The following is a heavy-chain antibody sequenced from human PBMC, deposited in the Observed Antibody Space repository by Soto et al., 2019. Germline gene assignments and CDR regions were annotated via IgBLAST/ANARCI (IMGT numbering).Heavy chain of an antibody. J-gene: IGHJ6*02. Sequence: SETLSLTCTVSGGSISSGGYYWSWIRQHPGKGLEWIGYIYYSGSTYYNPSLKSRVTISVDTSKNQFSLKLSSVTAADTAVYYCARDVSQSHYYDSSGYPPEYYGMDVWGQGTTVTVSS. CDR1: GGSISSGGYY. CDR2: IYYSGST. CDR3: ARDVSQSHYYDSSGYPPEYYGMDV. V-gene: IGHV4-31*03. D-gene: IGHD3-22*01.